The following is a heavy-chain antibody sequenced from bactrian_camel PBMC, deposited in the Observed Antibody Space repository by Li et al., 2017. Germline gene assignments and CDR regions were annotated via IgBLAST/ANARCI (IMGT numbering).Heavy chain of an antibody. J-gene: IGHJ4*01. D-gene: IGHD5*01. CDR2: SDRYGAT. V-gene: IGHV3S67*01. Sequence: EVQLVESGGGSVQAGGSLRLSCAASGDGGGRYSSYCMAWFRQSPGKNREAVAGSDRYGATAYADSVKGRFTIYRDNAENTLYLRLKSLKTEDTALYYCATSFTGGRWLEYLYWGHGTQVTVS. CDR1: GDGGGRYSSYC. CDR3: ATSFTGGRWLEYLY.